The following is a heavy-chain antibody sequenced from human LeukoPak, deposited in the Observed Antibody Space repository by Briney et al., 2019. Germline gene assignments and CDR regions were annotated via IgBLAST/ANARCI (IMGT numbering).Heavy chain of an antibody. J-gene: IGHJ4*02. CDR2: IYYSGNT. V-gene: IGHV4-59*01. CDR3: ARVASSWSFDY. D-gene: IGHD6-13*01. Sequence: SETLSLTCIVSGDSISSYYWSWIRQPPGKGLEWIGCIYYSGNTNYNSSLKSRVTTSVDTSKNQVSLKLSSVTAADTAVYYCARVASSWSFDYWGQGTLVTVSS. CDR1: GDSISSYY.